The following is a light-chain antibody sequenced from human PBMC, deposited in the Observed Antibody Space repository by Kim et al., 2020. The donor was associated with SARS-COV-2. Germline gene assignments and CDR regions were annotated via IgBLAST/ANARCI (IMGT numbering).Light chain of an antibody. J-gene: IGKJ4*01. CDR1: QDIRNY. CDR2: DTS. V-gene: IGKV1-27*01. Sequence: DSLLTQSPSSLSASVGDRVTITCRASQDIRNYLAWYQQKPGRAPNLLIADTSTLQSGVPSRFRGRGSGTEFTLTITSLQPEDVGTYYCQKYISAPLTFGGGTKVDIK. CDR3: QKYISAPLT.